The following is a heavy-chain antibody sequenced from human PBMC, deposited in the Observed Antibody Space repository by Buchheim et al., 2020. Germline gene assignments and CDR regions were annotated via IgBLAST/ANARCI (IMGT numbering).Heavy chain of an antibody. J-gene: IGHJ4*02. CDR3: AKDSHPFALYYYDSSGYLY. CDR1: GFTFSSYA. Sequence: EVQLLESGGGLVQPGGSLRLSCAASGFTFSSYAMSWVRQAPGKGLEWVSAISGSGGSTYYADSVKGRFTISRDNSKNTRYLQMNSLRAEDTAVYYCAKDSHPFALYYYDSSGYLYWGQGTL. CDR2: ISGSGGST. D-gene: IGHD3-22*01. V-gene: IGHV3-23*01.